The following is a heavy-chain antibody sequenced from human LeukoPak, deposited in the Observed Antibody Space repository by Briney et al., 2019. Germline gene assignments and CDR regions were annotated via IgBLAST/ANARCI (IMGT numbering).Heavy chain of an antibody. CDR3: VRDRGTATVRSFDI. CDR2: ISSRGTTT. J-gene: IGHJ3*02. D-gene: IGHD4-17*01. CDR1: GITFSNYE. V-gene: IGHV3-48*03. Sequence: GGSLRLSCAASGITFSNYEMNWVRQAPGKGLEWVSYISSRGTTTHYADSVKGRFIVSRDNAENSLYLQMNSLRVEDTALYHCVRDRGTATVRSFDIWGQGTMVTVSS.